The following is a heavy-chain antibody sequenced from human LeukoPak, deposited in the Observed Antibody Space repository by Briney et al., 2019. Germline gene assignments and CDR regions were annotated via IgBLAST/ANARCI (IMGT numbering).Heavy chain of an antibody. V-gene: IGHV3-21*01. J-gene: IGHJ4*02. D-gene: IGHD6-6*01. CDR3: ARFHSSSSY. CDR2: ISSSSRYI. CDR1: GFTFSSYS. Sequence: PGGSLRLSCAASGFTFSSYSMNWVRQAPGEGLEWGSSISSSSRYIYYADSVKGRFTISRDNAKNSLYLQMNSLRAEDTAVYYCARFHSSSSYWGQGTLVTVSS.